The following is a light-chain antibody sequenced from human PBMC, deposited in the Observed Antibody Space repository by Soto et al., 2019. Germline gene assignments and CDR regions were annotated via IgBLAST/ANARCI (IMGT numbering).Light chain of an antibody. J-gene: IGKJ1*01. V-gene: IGKV3-20*01. CDR1: QSVSSSH. Sequence: EIELTQSPGTLSLFPGERATLSCRASQSVSSSHLAWYQQKPGQAPRLLISGASRRATGIPDRFSGSGSGTDITLTISRLEPEDFALYYCHQYGSRGTFGQGTKVEIK. CDR2: GAS. CDR3: HQYGSRGT.